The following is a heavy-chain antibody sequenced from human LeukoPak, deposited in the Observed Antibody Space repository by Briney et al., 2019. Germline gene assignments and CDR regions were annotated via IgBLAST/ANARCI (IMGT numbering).Heavy chain of an antibody. J-gene: IGHJ4*02. CDR1: GFTFSSYG. CDR2: ISYDGSNK. V-gene: IGHV3-30*18. D-gene: IGHD6-19*01. Sequence: GGSLRLSCAASGFTFSSYGMNWVRQAPGKGLEWVAVISYDGSNKYYADSVKGRFTISRDNSKNTLYLQMNSLRAEDTAVYYCAKAGGYSSGWYDYWGQGTLVTVSS. CDR3: AKAGGYSSGWYDY.